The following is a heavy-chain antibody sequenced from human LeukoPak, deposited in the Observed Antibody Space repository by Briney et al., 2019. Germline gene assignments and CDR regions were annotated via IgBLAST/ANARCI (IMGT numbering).Heavy chain of an antibody. CDR2: IYYSGST. D-gene: IGHD1-1*01. J-gene: IGHJ4*02. CDR3: ARSTPNDDY. CDR1: GGSISSYY. Sequence: SXXLSLTCTGSGGSISSYYWSWIRQPPGKGLEWIGYIYYSGSTNYNPSLKSRVTISVDTSKNQFSLKLSSVTAADTAVYYCARSTPNDDYWGQGTLVTVSS. V-gene: IGHV4-59*01.